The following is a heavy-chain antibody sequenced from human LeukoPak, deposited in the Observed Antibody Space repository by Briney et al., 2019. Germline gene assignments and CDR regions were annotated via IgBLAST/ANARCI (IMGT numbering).Heavy chain of an antibody. CDR1: GGTFSSYA. CDR3: ASKLLWFGELSA. V-gene: IGHV1-69*04. D-gene: IGHD3-10*01. J-gene: IGHJ5*02. Sequence: SVKVSCKASGGTFSSYAISWVRQAPGQGLEWMGRIIPILGIANYAQKFQGRVTITADKSTSTAYMELSSLRSEDTAVYYCASKLLWFGELSAWGQGTLVTVSS. CDR2: IIPILGIA.